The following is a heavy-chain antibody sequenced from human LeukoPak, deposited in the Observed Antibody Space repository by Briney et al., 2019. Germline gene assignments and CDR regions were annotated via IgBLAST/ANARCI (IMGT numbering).Heavy chain of an antibody. CDR1: GGTFSSYA. CDR3: ASSRVVVVVPAAMSAFDY. Sequence: SVKVSCKASGGTFSSYAISWVRQAPGQGLEWIGGIIPIFGTANYAQKFQGRVTITADESTSTAYMELSSLRSEDTAVYYCASSRVVVVVPAAMSAFDYWGQGTLVTVSS. V-gene: IGHV1-69*13. CDR2: IIPIFGTA. J-gene: IGHJ4*02. D-gene: IGHD2-2*01.